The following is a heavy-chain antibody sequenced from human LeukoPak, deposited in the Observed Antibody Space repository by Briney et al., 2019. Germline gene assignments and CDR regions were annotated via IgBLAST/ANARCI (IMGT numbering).Heavy chain of an antibody. Sequence: SETLSLTCTVSGGSISSYYWSWTRQPPGKGLEWIGYIYYSGSTTYNPSLKSRVTISVDTSKNQFSLRLSSVTAADTAVYYCARQRSFLESTDTVDYWGQGTLVTVSS. CDR3: ARQRSFLESTDTVDY. J-gene: IGHJ4*02. CDR2: IYYSGST. D-gene: IGHD3-3*02. V-gene: IGHV4-59*08. CDR1: GGSISSYY.